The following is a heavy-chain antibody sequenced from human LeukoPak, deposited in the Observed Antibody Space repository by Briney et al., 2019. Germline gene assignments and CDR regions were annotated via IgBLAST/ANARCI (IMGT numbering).Heavy chain of an antibody. V-gene: IGHV3-23*01. CDR2: ISGSGGST. CDR1: GFTFSSYA. CDR3: AKATPGSSSSPRSY. Sequence: PGGSLRLSCAASGFTFSSYAMSWVRQAPGKGLEWVSAISGSGGSTYYADSVKGRFTISRDNSKNTLCLQMNSLRAEDTAVYYCAKATPGSSSSPRSYWGQGTLVTVSS. J-gene: IGHJ4*02. D-gene: IGHD6-6*01.